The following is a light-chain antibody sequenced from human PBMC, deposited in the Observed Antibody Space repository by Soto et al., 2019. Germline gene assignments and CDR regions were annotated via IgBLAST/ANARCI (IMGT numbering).Light chain of an antibody. CDR1: QSISSW. Sequence: DFKMTQSPATLSASVGDRVTITCRASQSISSWLAWYQQKPGKAPKLLIYDASSLESGVPSRFSGSGSGTEFTLTISSLQPDDFAAYYCQQYNSYPQTFGQGTKVDIK. CDR2: DAS. J-gene: IGKJ1*01. V-gene: IGKV1-5*01. CDR3: QQYNSYPQT.